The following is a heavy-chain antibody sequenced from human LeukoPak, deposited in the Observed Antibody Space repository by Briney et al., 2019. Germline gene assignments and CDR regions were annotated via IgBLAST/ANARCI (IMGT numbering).Heavy chain of an antibody. D-gene: IGHD3-9*01. V-gene: IGHV1-69*13. J-gene: IGHJ6*02. CDR3: ARLPLTGYSRGYYYGMDV. CDR2: IIPIFGTA. Sequence: ASVKVSCTASGGTFSRYAISWVRQAPGQGLEWMGGIIPIFGTANHAQKFQGRVTITADESTSTAYMELSSLRSEDTAVYYCARLPLTGYSRGYYYGMDVWGQGTTVTVSS. CDR1: GGTFSRYA.